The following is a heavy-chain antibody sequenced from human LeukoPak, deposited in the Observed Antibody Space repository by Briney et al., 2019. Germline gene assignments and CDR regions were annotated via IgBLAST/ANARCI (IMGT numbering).Heavy chain of an antibody. J-gene: IGHJ4*02. V-gene: IGHV4-39*07. CDR2: IYYSGST. Sequence: SETLSLTCTVSGGSISSYYWGWIRQPPGKGLEWIGSIYYSGSTYYNPSLKSRVTISVDTSKNQFSLKLSSVTAADTAVYYCARDGLLWFGDDYWGQGTLVTVSS. D-gene: IGHD3-10*01. CDR3: ARDGLLWFGDDY. CDR1: GGSISSYY.